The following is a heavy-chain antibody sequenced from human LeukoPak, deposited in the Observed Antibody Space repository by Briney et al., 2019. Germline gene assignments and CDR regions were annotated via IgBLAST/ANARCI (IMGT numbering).Heavy chain of an antibody. J-gene: IGHJ4*02. CDR2: INAYNGNT. CDR3: ARDGFRGPSDY. V-gene: IGHV1-18*01. CDR1: GYTFNSYS. Sequence: ASVKVSCKASGYTFNSYSINWVRQAPGQGLEWMGWINAYNGNTNYAQKVQGRVTMTTDTSTSTAYMELRSLRSDDTALYYCARDGFRGPSDYWGQGTVVMVSS. D-gene: IGHD3-16*01.